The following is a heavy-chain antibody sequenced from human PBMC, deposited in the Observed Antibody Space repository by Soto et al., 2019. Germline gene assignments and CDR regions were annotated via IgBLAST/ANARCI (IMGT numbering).Heavy chain of an antibody. J-gene: IGHJ3*02. CDR3: ARGGFMITFGGTIPVAFDI. V-gene: IGHV3-33*01. Sequence: GGSLRLSCAASGFTFSSYGMHWVRQAPGKGLEWVAVIWYDGSNKYYADSVKGRFTISRDNSKNTLYLQMNSLRAEDTAVYYCARGGFMITFGGTIPVAFDIWGQGTMVTVSS. D-gene: IGHD3-16*01. CDR1: GFTFSSYG. CDR2: IWYDGSNK.